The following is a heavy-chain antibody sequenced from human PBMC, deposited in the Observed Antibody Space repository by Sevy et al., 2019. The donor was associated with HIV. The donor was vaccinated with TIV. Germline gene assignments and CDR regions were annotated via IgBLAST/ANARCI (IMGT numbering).Heavy chain of an antibody. CDR2: IHYDGSNK. Sequence: GGSLRLSCAASGFSFSSYGMHWVRQAPGKGLEWMSYIHYDGSNKDYGDSVKGRFTISRDNSKNTRYLQMNSLRVEDRAVFYCVKEGGGEGGDHWGQGTLVTVSS. CDR3: VKEGGGEGGDH. J-gene: IGHJ4*02. D-gene: IGHD2-21*01. CDR1: GFSFSSYG. V-gene: IGHV3-30*02.